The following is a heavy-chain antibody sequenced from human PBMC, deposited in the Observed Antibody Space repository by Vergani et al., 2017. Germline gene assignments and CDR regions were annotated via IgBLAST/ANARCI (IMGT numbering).Heavy chain of an antibody. J-gene: IGHJ4*02. CDR3: AKEGYYDSSGYSHYFDY. V-gene: IGHV3-30*04. CDR1: GFTFSSYA. CDR2: ISYDGSNK. Sequence: QVQLVESEGGVVQPGRSLRLSCAASGFTFSSYAMHWVRQAPGKGLEWVAVISYDGSNKYYADSVKGRFTISRDNSKNTLYLQMNSLRAEDTAVYYCAKEGYYDSSGYSHYFDYWGQGTLVTVSS. D-gene: IGHD3-22*01.